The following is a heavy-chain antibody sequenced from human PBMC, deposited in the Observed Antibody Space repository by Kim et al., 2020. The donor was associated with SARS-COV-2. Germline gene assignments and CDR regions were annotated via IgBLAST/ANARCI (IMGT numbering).Heavy chain of an antibody. D-gene: IGHD6-19*01. Sequence: GGSLRLSCAASGFTFSSYWMHWVRQAPGKGLVWVSRINSDGSSTSYADSVKGRFTISRDNAKNTLYLQMNSLRAEDTAVYYCAREWVAGGTRYGMDVWGQGTKVTVPS. CDR2: INSDGSST. J-gene: IGHJ6*02. CDR1: GFTFSSYW. CDR3: AREWVAGGTRYGMDV. V-gene: IGHV3-74*01.